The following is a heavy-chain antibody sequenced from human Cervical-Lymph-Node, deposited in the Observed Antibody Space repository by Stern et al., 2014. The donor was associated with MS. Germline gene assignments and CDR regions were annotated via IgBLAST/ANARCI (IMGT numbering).Heavy chain of an antibody. CDR1: GFRFDDYA. D-gene: IGHD1-26*01. CDR3: TRDPRIRVEWEPLGYFAY. Sequence: EVQLVESGGGLVQPGRSLRLSCVASGFRFDDYATHWVRQAPGKGLEWVSGISWNSGNMGYADSVKGRFTISRDNAKNSLYLQLNSLRAEDTAFYYCTRDPRIRVEWEPLGYFAYWGQGTLVTVSS. J-gene: IGHJ4*02. V-gene: IGHV3-9*01. CDR2: ISWNSGNM.